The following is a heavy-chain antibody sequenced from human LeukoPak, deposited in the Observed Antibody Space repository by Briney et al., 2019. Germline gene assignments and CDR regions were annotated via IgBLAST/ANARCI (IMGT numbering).Heavy chain of an antibody. CDR3: AKAGYYDSSGYYYYFDS. D-gene: IGHD3-22*01. CDR1: GFTFSSYG. Sequence: PGRSLRLSCAASGFTFSSYGMHSVREAPGKGLAWVADISYDGSNKYYADSVKGRFTISRDNSKNTLWLQMNSLRAEDTAVYYCAKAGYYDSSGYYYYFDSWGPGTLVTVSS. J-gene: IGHJ4*02. V-gene: IGHV3-30*18. CDR2: ISYDGSNK.